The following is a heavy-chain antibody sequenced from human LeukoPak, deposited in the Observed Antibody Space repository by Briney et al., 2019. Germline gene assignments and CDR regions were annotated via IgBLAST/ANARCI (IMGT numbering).Heavy chain of an antibody. V-gene: IGHV1-69*05. CDR1: GGTFSSYA. D-gene: IGHD6-19*01. Sequence: SVKVSCKASGGTFSSYAISWVRQAPGQGLEWMGGIIPIFGTANYAQKFQGRVTITTDESTSTAYMELSSLRSEDTAVYYCAREATSGRSLKGNFYYWGQGTLVTVSS. CDR2: IIPIFGTA. CDR3: AREATSGRSLKGNFYY. J-gene: IGHJ4*02.